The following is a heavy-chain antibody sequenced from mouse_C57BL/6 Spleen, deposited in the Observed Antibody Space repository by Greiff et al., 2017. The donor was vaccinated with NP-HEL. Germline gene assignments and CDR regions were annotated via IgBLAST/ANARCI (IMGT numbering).Heavy chain of an antibody. Sequence: QVQLKQSGAELARPGASVKLSCKASGYTFTSYGISWVKQRTGQGLEWIGEIYPRSGNTYYNEKFKGKATLTADKSSSTAYMELRSLTSEDSAVYFCARRDTVVANYAMDYWGQGTSVTVSS. CDR2: IYPRSGNT. J-gene: IGHJ4*01. V-gene: IGHV1-81*01. D-gene: IGHD1-1*01. CDR1: GYTFTSYG. CDR3: ARRDTVVANYAMDY.